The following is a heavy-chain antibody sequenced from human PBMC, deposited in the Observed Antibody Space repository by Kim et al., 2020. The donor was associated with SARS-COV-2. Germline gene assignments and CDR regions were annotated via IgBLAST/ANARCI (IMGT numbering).Heavy chain of an antibody. J-gene: IGHJ3*02. CDR3: ARGKWLSAFDI. D-gene: IGHD3-22*01. CDR2: IHHSGIT. Sequence: SETLSLTCAVYGGSFSGYYWSWIRQPPGKGLEWVAEIHHSGITNYNPSLKSRVTISVDTSKNQFSLKLSSVTAADTAVYYCARGKWLSAFDIWGQGTMGTASS. CDR1: GGSFSGYY. V-gene: IGHV4-34*01.